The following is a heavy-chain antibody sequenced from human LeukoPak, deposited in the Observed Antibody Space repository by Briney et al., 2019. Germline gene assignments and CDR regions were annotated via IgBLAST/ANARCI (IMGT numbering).Heavy chain of an antibody. CDR3: ARVPDIVVVVAATSGWFDP. CDR1: GGSFSGYY. D-gene: IGHD2-15*01. CDR2: INHSGST. Sequence: PSETLSLTCAVYGGSFSGYYWSWIRQPPGKGLEWIGEINHSGSTNYNPSLKSRVTISVDTSKNQFSLKLSSVTAADTAVYYCARVPDIVVVVAATSGWFDPWGQGTLVTVSP. V-gene: IGHV4-34*01. J-gene: IGHJ5*02.